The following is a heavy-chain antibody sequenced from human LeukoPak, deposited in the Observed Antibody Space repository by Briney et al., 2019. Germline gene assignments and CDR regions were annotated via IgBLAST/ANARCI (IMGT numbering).Heavy chain of an antibody. D-gene: IGHD2-2*01. J-gene: IGHJ4*02. V-gene: IGHV1-69*05. CDR3: ARTQGDIVVVPAAMAGGPFDY. CDR2: IIPIFGTA. CDR1: GGTFSSYA. Sequence: ASVKVSCKASGGTFSSYAISWVRQAPGQGLEWMGGIIPIFGTANYAQKFQGRDTITTDESTSTAYMELSSLRSEDTAVYYCARTQGDIVVVPAAMAGGPFDYWGQGTLVTVSS.